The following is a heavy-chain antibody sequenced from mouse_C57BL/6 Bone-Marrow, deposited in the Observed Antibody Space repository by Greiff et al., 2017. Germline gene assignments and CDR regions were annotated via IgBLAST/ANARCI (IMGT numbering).Heavy chain of an antibody. V-gene: IGHV5-4*01. CDR1: GFTFSSYA. Sequence: EVQRVESGGGLVKPGGSLKLSCAASGFTFSSYAMSWVRQTPEKRLEWVATISDGGSYTYYPDNVKGRFTISRDNAKNNLYLQMSHLKSEDTAMYYCAREDDYDEGLAYWGQGTLVTVSA. CDR3: AREDDYDEGLAY. D-gene: IGHD2-4*01. CDR2: ISDGGSYT. J-gene: IGHJ3*01.